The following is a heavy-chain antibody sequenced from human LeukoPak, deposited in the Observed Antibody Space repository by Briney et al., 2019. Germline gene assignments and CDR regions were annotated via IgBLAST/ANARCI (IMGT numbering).Heavy chain of an antibody. CDR2: ISSSSSYI. CDR1: GFTFSSYR. V-gene: IGHV3-21*01. Sequence: PGGSLRLSCAASGFTFSSYRMNWVRQAPGKGLEWVSSISSSSSYIYYADSVKGRFTISRDNAKNSLYLQMNSLRAEDTVVYYCARDDGKDIAAAGPDYWGQGTLVTVSS. J-gene: IGHJ4*02. CDR3: ARDDGKDIAAAGPDY. D-gene: IGHD6-13*01.